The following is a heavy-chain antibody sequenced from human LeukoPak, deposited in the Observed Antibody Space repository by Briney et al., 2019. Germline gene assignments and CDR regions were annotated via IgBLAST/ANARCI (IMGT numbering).Heavy chain of an antibody. D-gene: IGHD6-13*01. CDR2: INPNSGGT. Sequence: ASVKVSCKASGYTFTGYYMHWVRQAPGQGLEWVGRINPNSGGTNYAQKFQGRVTMTRDTSISTAYMELSRLRSDDTAVYYCARDRGYSSSWYGYWGQGTLVTVSS. CDR1: GYTFTGYY. V-gene: IGHV1-2*06. CDR3: ARDRGYSSSWYGY. J-gene: IGHJ4*02.